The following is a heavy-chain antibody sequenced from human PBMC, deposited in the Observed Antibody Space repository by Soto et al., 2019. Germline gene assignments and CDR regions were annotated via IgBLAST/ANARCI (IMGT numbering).Heavy chain of an antibody. J-gene: IGHJ2*01. CDR2: ISSSSSYI. D-gene: IGHD6-13*01. V-gene: IGHV3-21*01. CDR1: GFTFSSYS. CDR3: ARGLAAAGTRYWYFDL. Sequence: EVQLVESGGGLVKPGGSLRLSCAASGFTFSSYSMNWVRQAPGKGLEWVSSISSSSSYIYYADSVKGRFTISRDNAKNSLYLQMNSLRAEDTAVYYCARGLAAAGTRYWYFDLWGRGTLVTVSS.